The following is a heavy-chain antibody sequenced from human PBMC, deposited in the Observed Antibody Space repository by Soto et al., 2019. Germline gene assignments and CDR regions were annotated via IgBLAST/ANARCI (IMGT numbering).Heavy chain of an antibody. D-gene: IGHD6-13*01. CDR2: ISGSGGIT. Sequence: GGSLRLSCAASGFTFSSYAMSWVRQAPGKGLEWVSAISGSGGITYYADSVKGRFTISRDNSKNTLSLQVNSLRAGDTAIYYCAKVSLGSSWSFFDCWGQGALVTVSS. J-gene: IGHJ4*02. CDR3: AKVSLGSSWSFFDC. CDR1: GFTFSSYA. V-gene: IGHV3-23*01.